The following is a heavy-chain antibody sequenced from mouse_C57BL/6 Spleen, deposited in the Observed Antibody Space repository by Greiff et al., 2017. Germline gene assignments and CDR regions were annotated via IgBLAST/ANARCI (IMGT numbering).Heavy chain of an antibody. CDR2: INPNNGGT. D-gene: IGHD2-5*01. CDR1: GYTFTYYN. CDR3: ARSRAYYSNGPPYWYFDV. V-gene: IGHV1-22*01. Sequence: VQLQQSGPELVKPGASVKMSCKASGYTFTYYNMHWVKQSHGKSLEWIGYINPNNGGTSYNQKFKGKATLTVNKSSSTAYMELRSLTSEDSAVYYCARSRAYYSNGPPYWYFDVWGTGTTVTVSS. J-gene: IGHJ1*03.